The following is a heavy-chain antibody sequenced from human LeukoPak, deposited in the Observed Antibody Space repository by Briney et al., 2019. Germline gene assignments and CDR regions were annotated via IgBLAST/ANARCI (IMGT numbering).Heavy chain of an antibody. CDR2: IHSSSGSI. V-gene: IGHV3-21*01. J-gene: IGHJ1*01. CDR1: GFNFTNYN. Sequence: PGGSLRLSCAASGFNFTNYNMNWVRQAPGKGLEWVSSIHSSSGSIYYADSVKGRFTISRDNAKKSLYLQMNSLRAGDTAVYYCARDGGDYYDSSGYPFHHWGQGTLVTVSS. CDR3: ARDGGDYYDSSGYPFHH. D-gene: IGHD3-22*01.